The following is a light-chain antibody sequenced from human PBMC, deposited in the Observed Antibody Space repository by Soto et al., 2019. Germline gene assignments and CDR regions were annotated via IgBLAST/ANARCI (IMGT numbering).Light chain of an antibody. Sequence: EIVLTQSPCTLSLSAVGIATLSCRARQRVSSSYSSLYQQKPGQDPRFLIYGESRREKGIPDRFSGNGSGTDFTLNISRLEPEDFAVYYCQQYGSSQTTFGRGTKVDIK. J-gene: IGKJ1*01. CDR3: QQYGSSQTT. V-gene: IGKV3-20*01. CDR2: GES. CDR1: QRVSSSY.